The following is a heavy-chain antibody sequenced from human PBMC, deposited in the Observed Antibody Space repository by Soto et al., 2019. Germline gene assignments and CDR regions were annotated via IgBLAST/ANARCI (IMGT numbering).Heavy chain of an antibody. V-gene: IGHV3-21*02. D-gene: IGHD6-13*01. CDR2: ISSNSAYI. J-gene: IGHJ5*02. CDR3: TRDASRDSSARGWFDP. Sequence: EVQLVESGGGLVKPGGSLRLSCAASGFTFRSFTMNWVRQAPGKGLEWVSTISSNSAYIYYTDARRGRFTISRDNAKNSLHLQMNSLRAEDTVVYYCTRDASRDSSARGWFDPWGPGTLVTVSS. CDR1: GFTFRSFT.